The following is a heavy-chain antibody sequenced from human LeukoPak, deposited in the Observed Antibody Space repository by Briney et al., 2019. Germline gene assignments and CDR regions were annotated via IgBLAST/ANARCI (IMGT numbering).Heavy chain of an antibody. J-gene: IGHJ4*02. CDR2: ISAYNGNT. D-gene: IGHD1-26*01. Sequence: ASVKVSCKASGYTFTRYGISWVRQAPGQGLEWMGWISAYNGNTNYAQKLQGRVTMTTDTSTSTAYMELRSLRSDDTAVYYCARDRGSGGGARGIDCWGQGTLVTVSS. CDR3: ARDRGSGGGARGIDC. V-gene: IGHV1-18*01. CDR1: GYTFTRYG.